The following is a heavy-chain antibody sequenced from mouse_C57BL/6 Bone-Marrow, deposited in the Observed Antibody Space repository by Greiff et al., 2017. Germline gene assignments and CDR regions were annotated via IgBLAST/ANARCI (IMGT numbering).Heavy chain of an antibody. CDR1: GFTFSSYG. J-gene: IGHJ3*01. CDR3: ARHGYDYAWFAY. CDR2: ISSGGSYT. D-gene: IGHD2-4*01. Sequence: EVKLVESGGDLVKPGGSLKLSCAASGFTFSSYGMSWVRQTPDKRLEWVATISSGGSYTYSPDSVKGRFTISRDNAKNTLYLQMSSLKSEDTAMYYCARHGYDYAWFAYWGQGTLVTVSA. V-gene: IGHV5-6*02.